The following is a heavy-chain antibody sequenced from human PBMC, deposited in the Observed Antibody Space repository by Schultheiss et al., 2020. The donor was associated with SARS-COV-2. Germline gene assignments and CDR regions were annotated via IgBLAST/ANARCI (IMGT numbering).Heavy chain of an antibody. CDR1: GFTFSSYA. J-gene: IGHJ3*02. CDR3: AKDRVLRFLEWLDGNDAFDI. Sequence: GGSLRLSCAASGFTFSSYAMSWVRQAPGKGLEWVSAISGSGGSTYYADSVKGRFTISRDNSKNTLYLQMNSLRAEDTAVYYCAKDRVLRFLEWLDGNDAFDIWGQGTMVTVSS. D-gene: IGHD3-3*01. CDR2: ISGSGGST. V-gene: IGHV3-23*01.